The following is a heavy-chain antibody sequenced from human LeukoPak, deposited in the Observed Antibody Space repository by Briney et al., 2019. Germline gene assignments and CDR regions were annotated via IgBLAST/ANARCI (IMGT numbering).Heavy chain of an antibody. V-gene: IGHV1-69*13. D-gene: IGHD3-3*01. J-gene: IGHJ4*02. CDR3: ASYDFWSGYYPPDY. Sequence: ASVKVSCKASGGTFSGYAISWVRQAPGQGLEWMGGIIPIFGTANYAQKFQGRVTITADESTSTAYMELSSLRSEDTAVYYCASYDFWSGYYPPDYWGQGTLVTVSS. CDR1: GGTFSGYA. CDR2: IIPIFGTA.